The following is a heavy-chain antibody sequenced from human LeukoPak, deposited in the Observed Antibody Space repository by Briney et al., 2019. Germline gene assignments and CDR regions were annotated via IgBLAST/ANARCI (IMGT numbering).Heavy chain of an antibody. CDR1: GFTFSSYA. CDR3: AKGALYYDYVWGSYRSSDAFDI. V-gene: IGHV3-33*06. CDR2: IWYDGSNK. J-gene: IGHJ3*02. D-gene: IGHD3-16*02. Sequence: GGSLRLSCAASGFTFSSYAMHWVRQAPGKGLEWVAVIWYDGSNKYYADSVKGRFTISRDNSKNTLYLQMNSLRAEDTAVYYCAKGALYYDYVWGSYRSSDAFDIWGQGTMVTVSS.